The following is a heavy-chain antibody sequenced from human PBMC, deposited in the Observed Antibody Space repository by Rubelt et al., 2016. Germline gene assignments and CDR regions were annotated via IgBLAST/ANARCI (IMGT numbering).Heavy chain of an antibody. CDR2: VNPDGSRT. D-gene: IGHD2-8*01. CDR1: GFTFSSYW. Sequence: EVQLVGSGGGLAEPGRSLRLSCTASGFTFSSYWMHWVRQVPGKGLVWVSRVNPDGSRTDYADSAKGRFTISRDNAKNTLDLQMNSLRAEDTAVYNCARSSNGLFEYWGQGTLVTVSS. J-gene: IGHJ4*02. CDR3: ARSSNGLFEY. V-gene: IGHV3-74*02.